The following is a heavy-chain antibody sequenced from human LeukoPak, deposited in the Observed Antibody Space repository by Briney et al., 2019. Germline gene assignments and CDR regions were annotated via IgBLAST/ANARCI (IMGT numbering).Heavy chain of an antibody. J-gene: IGHJ4*02. CDR3: ARNDPEWELGTGVCSY. Sequence: LTGGSLRLSCAASIFTFTNYAMNWVRQAPGKGLEWVASISHDGSKADYIDSVKGRFTISRDNSRNTLDLQMNTLRDDDTGVYFCARNDPEWELGTGVCSYWGQGTLVIVSS. D-gene: IGHD1-26*01. CDR1: IFTFTNYA. CDR2: ISHDGSKA. V-gene: IGHV3-30*04.